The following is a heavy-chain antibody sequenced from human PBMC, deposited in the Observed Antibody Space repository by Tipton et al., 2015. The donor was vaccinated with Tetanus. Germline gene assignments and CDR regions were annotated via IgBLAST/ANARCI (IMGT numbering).Heavy chain of an antibody. CDR2: ISSDGSIT. V-gene: IGHV3-74*01. CDR1: GFTFSNYW. Sequence: SLRLSCAASGFTFSNYWMHWVRQAPGKGLVWVSRISSDGSITSYPDSVTGRFTISRDNAKNTLYLQMNSLRADDTAVYYCSRGGRVVLTDPPNYWGQGTLVTVSS. D-gene: IGHD2-21*02. J-gene: IGHJ1*01. CDR3: SRGGRVVLTDPPNY.